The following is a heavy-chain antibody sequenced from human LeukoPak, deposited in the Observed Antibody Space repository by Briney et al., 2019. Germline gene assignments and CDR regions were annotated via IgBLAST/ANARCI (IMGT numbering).Heavy chain of an antibody. CDR3: AKDTEYGIVVAAYYFDY. CDR1: GFTVSSNY. D-gene: IGHD3-22*01. J-gene: IGHJ4*02. V-gene: IGHV3-53*01. CDR2: IYSGGST. Sequence: GGSLRLSCAASGFTVSSNYMSWVRQAPGKGLEWVSVIYSGGSTYYADSVKGRFTISRDNSKNTLYLQMSSLRAEDTAVYYCAKDTEYGIVVAAYYFDYWGQGTLVTVSS.